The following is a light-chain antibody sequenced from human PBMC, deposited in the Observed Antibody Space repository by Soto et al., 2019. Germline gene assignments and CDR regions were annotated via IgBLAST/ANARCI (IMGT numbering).Light chain of an antibody. V-gene: IGLV1-40*01. Sequence: QSVLTQPPSVSGAPGQRGTISCTGSSSKIGAGYDVHWYQQLPGTAPKLLIYGNSNRPSGVPDRFSGSKSGTSASLAITGLQAEDEADYYCQSYDSSLSGPVVFGGGTKLTVL. CDR3: QSYDSSLSGPVV. CDR2: GNS. J-gene: IGLJ2*01. CDR1: SSKIGAGYD.